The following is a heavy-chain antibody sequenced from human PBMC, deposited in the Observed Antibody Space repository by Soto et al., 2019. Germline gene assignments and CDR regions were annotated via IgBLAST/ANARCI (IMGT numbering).Heavy chain of an antibody. V-gene: IGHV3-30-3*01. D-gene: IGHD3-3*01. CDR2: ISYDGSNK. CDR1: GFTFSNYA. Sequence: QVQLVESGGGVVQPGRSLRLSCAAYGFTFSNYAVHWVRQAPGKGLEWVALISYDGSNKHYADSVKGRFTISRDNSKNTLYLQMNSLRAEDTAVYYCARANYDLWSGSTYWGQGTLVTVSS. CDR3: ARANYDLWSGSTY. J-gene: IGHJ4*02.